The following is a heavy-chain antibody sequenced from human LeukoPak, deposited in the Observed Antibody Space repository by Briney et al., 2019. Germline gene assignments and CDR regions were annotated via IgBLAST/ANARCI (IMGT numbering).Heavy chain of an antibody. J-gene: IGHJ3*02. CDR2: IYPGDSDT. D-gene: IGHD7-27*01. Sequence: GESLKISCKGSGYIFTNYWIGWVRQMPGKGLEWMGIIYPGDSDTRYSPSFQGQVTISADKSISTAYLQWSSLKASDTAMYYCARRLDRNWDDAFDIWGQGTMVTVSS. V-gene: IGHV5-51*01. CDR1: GYIFTNYW. CDR3: ARRLDRNWDDAFDI.